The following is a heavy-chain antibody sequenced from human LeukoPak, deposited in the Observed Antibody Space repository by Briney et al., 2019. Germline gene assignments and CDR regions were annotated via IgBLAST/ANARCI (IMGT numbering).Heavy chain of an antibody. CDR3: AKDTVLLWFGELSLDY. D-gene: IGHD3-10*01. V-gene: IGHV3-23*01. Sequence: PGGSLRLSCAASGFTFSSYAMSWVRQAPGKGLEWVSAISGSGGSTYYADSVKGRFTISRDNSKNTLYLQMNSLRAEDTAVYYCAKDTVLLWFGELSLDYWGQGTLVTVSS. CDR1: GFTFSSYA. CDR2: ISGSGGST. J-gene: IGHJ4*02.